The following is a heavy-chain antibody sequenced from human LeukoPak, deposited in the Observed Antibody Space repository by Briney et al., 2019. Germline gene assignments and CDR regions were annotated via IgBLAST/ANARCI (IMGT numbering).Heavy chain of an antibody. J-gene: IGHJ4*02. D-gene: IGHD4-23*01. V-gene: IGHV3-21*01. CDR3: ARDPGDYGGNPYYFDY. Sequence: KPGGSLRLSCAASGFTFSSYSMNWVRQAPGKGLEWVSSISSSSSYIYYADSVKGRFTISRDNAKNSLYLQMDSLRVEDTAVYYCARDPGDYGGNPYYFDYWGQGTLVTVSS. CDR2: ISSSSSYI. CDR1: GFTFSSYS.